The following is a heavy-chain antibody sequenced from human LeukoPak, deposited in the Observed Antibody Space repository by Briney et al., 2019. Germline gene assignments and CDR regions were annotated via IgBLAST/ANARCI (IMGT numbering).Heavy chain of an antibody. Sequence: GGSLRLSCAASGFTFSSYAMSWARQAPGKGLEWVSAISGSGGSTYYADSVKGRFTISRDNSKNTLYLQMNSLRAEDTAVYYCAKVGCSGGSCPRTYYYGMDVWGQGTTVTVSS. CDR1: GFTFSSYA. V-gene: IGHV3-23*01. CDR3: AKVGCSGGSCPRTYYYGMDV. D-gene: IGHD2-15*01. CDR2: ISGSGGST. J-gene: IGHJ6*02.